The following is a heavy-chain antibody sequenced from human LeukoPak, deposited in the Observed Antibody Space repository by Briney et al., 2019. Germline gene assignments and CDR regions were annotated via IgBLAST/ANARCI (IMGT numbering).Heavy chain of an antibody. CDR2: IYHSGST. D-gene: IGHD4-17*01. V-gene: IGHV4-30-2*01. CDR3: ARTLGGDYGDFPATFDY. Sequence: SETLSLTCAVSGVSISSGGYSWSWIRQPPGKGLEWIGYIYHSGSTYYNPSLKSRVTISVDRSKNQFSLKLSSVTAADTAVYYCARTLGGDYGDFPATFDYWGQGTLVTVSS. CDR1: GVSISSGGYS. J-gene: IGHJ4*02.